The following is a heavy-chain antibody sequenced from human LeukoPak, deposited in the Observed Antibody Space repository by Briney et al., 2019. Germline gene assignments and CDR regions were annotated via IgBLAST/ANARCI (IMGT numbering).Heavy chain of an antibody. Sequence: PSETLSLTCTVSGGSISSGGYYWSWIRQHPGKGLEWIGYIYYSGSTYYNPSLKSRVTISVDTSKNQFSLKLSSVTAADTAVYYCARGGTNYHDSSGYYYDLDYWGQGTLVTVSS. CDR2: IYYSGST. D-gene: IGHD3-22*01. V-gene: IGHV4-31*03. CDR1: GGSISSGGYY. CDR3: ARGGTNYHDSSGYYYDLDY. J-gene: IGHJ4*02.